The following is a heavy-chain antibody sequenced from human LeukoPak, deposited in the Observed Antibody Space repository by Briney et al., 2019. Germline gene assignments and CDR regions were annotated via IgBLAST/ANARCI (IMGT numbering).Heavy chain of an antibody. CDR3: ARAAPEGVDYGDYVGDAFDI. D-gene: IGHD4-17*01. Sequence: SGTLSLTCTVSGGSISNYYWSWIRQPPGKGLEWFVYIYYTGSTNYNPSLKTRVTISIDTSKNQFSLKLSSVAAADTAVYYCARAAPEGVDYGDYVGDAFDIWGQGTMVAVSS. CDR2: IYYTGST. V-gene: IGHV4-59*01. J-gene: IGHJ3*02. CDR1: GGSISNYY.